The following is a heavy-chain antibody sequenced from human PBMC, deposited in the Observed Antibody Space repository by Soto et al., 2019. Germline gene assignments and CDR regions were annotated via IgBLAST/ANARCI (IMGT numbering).Heavy chain of an antibody. CDR1: GGSISSAVYY. D-gene: IGHD6-6*01. V-gene: IGHV4-31*03. CDR3: ARVGAENTTARSYVDY. J-gene: IGHJ4*02. Sequence: QVQLQDSGPGLVKPSQTLSLTCTVSGGSISSAVYYWSWIRQHPEKGLEWIGYIYYTGSTYYNPSLQSRVTMSVDTYKNQFSLKLSYVTHADTAVYYCARVGAENTTARSYVDYWGQGTLVTVSS. CDR2: IYYTGST.